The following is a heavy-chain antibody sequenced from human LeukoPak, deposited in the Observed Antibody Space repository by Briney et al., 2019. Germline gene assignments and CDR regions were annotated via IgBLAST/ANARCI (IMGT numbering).Heavy chain of an antibody. J-gene: IGHJ6*03. V-gene: IGHV1-69*06. Sequence: EASVKVSCKASGGTFSSYAISWVRQAPGQGLEWMGGIIPIFGTANYAQKFQGRVTITADKSTSTAYMELSSLRSEDTAVYYCARGPKFGDYYYYMGVWGKGTTVTVSS. D-gene: IGHD3-10*01. CDR1: GGTFSSYA. CDR2: IIPIFGTA. CDR3: ARGPKFGDYYYYMGV.